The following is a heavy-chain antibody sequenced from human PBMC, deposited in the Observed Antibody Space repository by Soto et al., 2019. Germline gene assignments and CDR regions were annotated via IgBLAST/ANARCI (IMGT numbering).Heavy chain of an antibody. CDR2: ISAYNGNT. V-gene: IGHV1-18*01. CDR1: GYTFTSYG. D-gene: IGHD3-10*01. Sequence: ASVKVSCKASGYTFTSYGISWVRQAPGQGLEWMGWISAYNGNTNYAQKLQGRVTMTTDTSTSTAYMELRSLRSDDTAVYYCARAVLYYYGSGSYPSDYWGQGTLVTVSS. J-gene: IGHJ4*02. CDR3: ARAVLYYYGSGSYPSDY.